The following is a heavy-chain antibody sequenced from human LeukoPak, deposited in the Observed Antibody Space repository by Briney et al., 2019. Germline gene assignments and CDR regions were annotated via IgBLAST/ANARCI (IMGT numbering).Heavy chain of an antibody. CDR3: AGVVYSSGWYYFDY. D-gene: IGHD6-19*01. CDR2: IYYGGST. Sequence: SQTLSLTCTVSGGSVSSSSDYWAWIRQSPKKGLEWIGRIYYGGSTFYNPSLRRRLTISLDTSRNQFSLRLGSVTAADTAVYYCAGVVYSSGWYYFDYWGQGTLVTVSS. V-gene: IGHV4-39*07. CDR1: GGSVSSSSDY. J-gene: IGHJ4*02.